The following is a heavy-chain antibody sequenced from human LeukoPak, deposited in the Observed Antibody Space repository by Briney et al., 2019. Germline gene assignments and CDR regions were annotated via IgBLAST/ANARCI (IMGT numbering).Heavy chain of an antibody. V-gene: IGHV3-23*01. Sequence: PGGSLRLSCAASGFTFSSYAMSWVRQAPGKGLEWVSAISGSGGSTYYADSVKGRFIISRDNAKNSLYLQMNSLRAEDTAVYYCAELGITMIGGVWGKGTTVTISS. D-gene: IGHD3-10*02. CDR2: ISGSGGST. CDR3: AELGITMIGGV. J-gene: IGHJ6*04. CDR1: GFTFSSYA.